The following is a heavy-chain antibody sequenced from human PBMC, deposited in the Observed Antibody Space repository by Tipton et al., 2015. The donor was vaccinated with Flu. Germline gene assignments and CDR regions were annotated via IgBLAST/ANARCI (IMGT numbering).Heavy chain of an antibody. CDR2: VSRPGST. V-gene: IGHV4-38-2*01. CDR1: GDSISSDYY. J-gene: IGHJ5*01. D-gene: IGHD4-11*01. Sequence: TLSLTCSVSGDSISSDYYWGWIRQFPGKGLEWIGTVSRPGSTVYNPSLKSRVTISIDTSKNQFSLNMKSVTAADMAVYYCARRDYGNYVSDPKNWFDSWGHGTLVTVSS. CDR3: ARRDYGNYVSDPKNWFDS.